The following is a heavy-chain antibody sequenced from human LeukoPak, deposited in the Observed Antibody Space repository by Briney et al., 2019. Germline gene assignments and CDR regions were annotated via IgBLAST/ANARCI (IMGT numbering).Heavy chain of an antibody. D-gene: IGHD2-2*01. Sequence: GGSPRLSCAACGFTFSSYAMSGVRQAPGKGVEGVSAISGSGGSTYYADSVKGRFTISRDNSKNTLYLQMNSLRAEDTAVYYCAKEPLFPSQLPYYFDYWGQGTLVTVSS. V-gene: IGHV3-23*01. CDR2: ISGSGGST. CDR3: AKEPLFPSQLPYYFDY. J-gene: IGHJ4*02. CDR1: GFTFSSYA.